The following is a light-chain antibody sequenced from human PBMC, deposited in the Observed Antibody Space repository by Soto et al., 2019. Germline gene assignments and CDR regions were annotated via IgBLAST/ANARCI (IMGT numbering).Light chain of an antibody. V-gene: IGLV3-21*04. CDR2: YDS. CDR3: QVWDSNTDQAV. CDR1: NIGSKS. J-gene: IGLJ2*01. Sequence: SYDLTQPPSVSVAPGKTARITCGGNNIGSKSVHWYQQKPGQAPVVVIYYDSDQPSGIPERFSGSNSGNTATLTISRVEAGDEADYYCQVWDSNTDQAVFGGGTKLTVL.